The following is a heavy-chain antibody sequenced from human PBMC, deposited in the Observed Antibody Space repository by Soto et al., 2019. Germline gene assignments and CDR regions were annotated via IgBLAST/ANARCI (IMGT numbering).Heavy chain of an antibody. CDR1: GFSLTTSGVG. CDR2: IYWDDDK. D-gene: IGHD3-3*01. Sequence: QITLNESGPTQVKPRQTLTLTCTFSGFSLTTSGVGVGWIRQSPGKAPEWLALIYWDDDKRYRPSLKIRLTITKDTSKNQVVLTMADLDPADTATYYCAHRVLRTVFGLVTTTAIYFDFWGQGTPVAVSS. CDR3: AHRVLRTVFGLVTTTAIYFDF. J-gene: IGHJ4*02. V-gene: IGHV2-5*02.